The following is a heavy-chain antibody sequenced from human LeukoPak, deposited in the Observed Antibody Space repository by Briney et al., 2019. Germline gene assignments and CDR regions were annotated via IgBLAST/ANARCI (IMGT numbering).Heavy chain of an antibody. D-gene: IGHD2-21*02. V-gene: IGHV3-30*03. J-gene: IGHJ4*02. Sequence: GGSLRLSCAASGFTFSSYGMHWVRQAPGKGLEWVAVISYDGSNKYYADSVKGRFTISRDNAKNSLYLQMNSLRVDDTAVYYCARVKYGDFPGMDYWGQGTLVTVSS. CDR1: GFTFSSYG. CDR3: ARVKYGDFPGMDY. CDR2: ISYDGSNK.